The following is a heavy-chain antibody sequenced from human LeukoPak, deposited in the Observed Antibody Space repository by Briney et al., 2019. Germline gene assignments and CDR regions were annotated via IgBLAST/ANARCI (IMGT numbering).Heavy chain of an antibody. D-gene: IGHD2-15*01. CDR1: GGSLSGYY. Sequence: SETLSLTRAVYGGSLSGYYWSWIRQPPGKGLEWVGEINHSGSTNYNPSLKSRVTISVDTSKNQFSLKLSSVTAADTAVYYCARAPPRYCSGGSCYITKRKYYFYYMDVWGKGTTVTVSS. J-gene: IGHJ6*03. V-gene: IGHV4-34*01. CDR3: ARAPPRYCSGGSCYITKRKYYFYYMDV. CDR2: INHSGST.